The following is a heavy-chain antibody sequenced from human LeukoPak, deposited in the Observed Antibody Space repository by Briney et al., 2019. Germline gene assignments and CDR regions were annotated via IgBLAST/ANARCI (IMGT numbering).Heavy chain of an antibody. J-gene: IGHJ4*02. CDR1: GFTFSSYS. CDR3: AREPMARSSCYDY. Sequence: GGSLRLSCAASGFTFSSYSMNWVRQAPGKGLEWVSSISSSSSYIYYADSVKGRFTISRDNSKNTLYLQMNSLRAEDTAVYYCAREPMARSSCYDYWGQGTLVTVSS. V-gene: IGHV3-21*01. D-gene: IGHD2-2*01. CDR2: ISSSSSYI.